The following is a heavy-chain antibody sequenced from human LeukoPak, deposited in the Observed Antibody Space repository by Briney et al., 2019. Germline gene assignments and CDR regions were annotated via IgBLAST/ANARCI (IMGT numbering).Heavy chain of an antibody. Sequence: GGSLRLSCSASGFTFSSYAMHWVRQAPGKGLEYVSAISSNGGSTYYADSVKGRFTISRDNSKNTLYLQMSSLRDEDTAVYYCARDLEAANTYYFDYWGQGTMVTVSS. CDR3: ARDLEAANTYYFDY. D-gene: IGHD6-13*01. V-gene: IGHV3-64*04. CDR1: GFTFSSYA. CDR2: ISSNGGST. J-gene: IGHJ4*02.